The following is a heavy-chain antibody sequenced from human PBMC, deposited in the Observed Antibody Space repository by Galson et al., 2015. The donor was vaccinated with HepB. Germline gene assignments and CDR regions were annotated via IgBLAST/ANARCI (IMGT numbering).Heavy chain of an antibody. Sequence: SLRLSCAASGFTFDDYGMSWVRQAPGKGLEWVSGINWNGGSTGYADSVKGRFTISRDNAKNSLYLQMNSLRAEDTALYYCASGERYCSGGSCPPGYWGQGTLVTVSS. J-gene: IGHJ4*02. CDR3: ASGERYCSGGSCPPGY. V-gene: IGHV3-20*04. CDR1: GFTFDDYG. D-gene: IGHD2-15*01. CDR2: INWNGGST.